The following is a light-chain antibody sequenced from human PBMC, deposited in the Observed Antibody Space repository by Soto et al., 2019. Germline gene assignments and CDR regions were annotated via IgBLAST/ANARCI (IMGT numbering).Light chain of an antibody. CDR1: QSLLHSDGKTY. Sequence: EIVMTQTPLSLSVTPGQPASISCKSSQSLLHSDGKTYLYWYLQKPGQSPQLLIYEAANRFSGVPDRFSVSGSGTDFTLKISRVEAEDVGVHYCMQSKQFPLTFGGGTKVEIK. V-gene: IGKV2D-29*02. J-gene: IGKJ4*01. CDR2: EAA. CDR3: MQSKQFPLT.